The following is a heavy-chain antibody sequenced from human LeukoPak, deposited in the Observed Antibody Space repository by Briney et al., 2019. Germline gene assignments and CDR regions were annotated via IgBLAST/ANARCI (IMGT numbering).Heavy chain of an antibody. Sequence: SVKVSCKASGGTFSSYAISWVRQAPGQGLEWMGGIIPIFGTANYAQKFQGRVTITTDESTSTDYMELSSLRSEDTAVYYCASVQYSSSWYVRDYYYYYMDVWGKGTTVTVSS. CDR2: IIPIFGTA. CDR1: GGTFSSYA. J-gene: IGHJ6*03. V-gene: IGHV1-69*05. CDR3: ASVQYSSSWYVRDYYYYYMDV. D-gene: IGHD6-13*01.